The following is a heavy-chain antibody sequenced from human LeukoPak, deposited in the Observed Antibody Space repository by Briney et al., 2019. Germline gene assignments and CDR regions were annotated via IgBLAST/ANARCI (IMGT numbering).Heavy chain of an antibody. CDR2: IIPIFGTA. J-gene: IGHJ4*02. Sequence: GASVKVSCKASGGTFSSYAISWVRQAPGLGLEWMGGIIPIFGTANYAQKFQGRVTITADESTSTAYMELSSLRSEDTAVYYCARADSSGSPFDYWGQGTLVTVSS. CDR3: ARADSSGSPFDY. V-gene: IGHV1-69*13. D-gene: IGHD3-22*01. CDR1: GGTFSSYA.